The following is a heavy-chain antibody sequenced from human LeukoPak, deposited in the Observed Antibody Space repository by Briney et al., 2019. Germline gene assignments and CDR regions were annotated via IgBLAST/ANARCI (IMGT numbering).Heavy chain of an antibody. CDR1: GFTFSSYG. J-gene: IGHJ4*02. Sequence: GGTLRLSCAASGFTFSSYGMSWVRQAPGKGLEWVSAISGSGGSTYYADSVKGRFTISRDNAKNSLYLQMNSLRAEDTAVYYCARAPRFYYYGSGSPPDYWGQGTLVTVSS. D-gene: IGHD3-10*01. V-gene: IGHV3-23*01. CDR3: ARAPRFYYYGSGSPPDY. CDR2: ISGSGGST.